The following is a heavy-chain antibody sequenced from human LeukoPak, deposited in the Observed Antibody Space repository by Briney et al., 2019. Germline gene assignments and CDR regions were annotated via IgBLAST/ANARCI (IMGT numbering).Heavy chain of an antibody. CDR2: ISTGGSTI. D-gene: IGHD1-14*01. CDR3: ATETNGRHYDY. V-gene: IGHV3-48*03. J-gene: IGHJ4*02. CDR1: GFTFSSYE. Sequence: GGSLRLSCAASGFTFSSYEMNWVRQAPGKGLEWVSYISTGGSTIYYADSVKGRFTISRDNTNNFLYLQMNSLRAEDTAVYYCATETNGRHYDYWGQGTLLTVSS.